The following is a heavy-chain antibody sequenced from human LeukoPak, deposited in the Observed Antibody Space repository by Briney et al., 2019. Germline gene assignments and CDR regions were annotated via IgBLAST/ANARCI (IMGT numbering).Heavy chain of an antibody. V-gene: IGHV1-2*02. CDR3: ARTDSSRDYFDY. Sequence: ASVKVSCKASGYTFTGYYMHWMRQAPGQGLERMGWINPNSGGTNYAQKFQGRVTMTRDTSISTAYMEVSRLRSDDTAVYYCARTDSSRDYFDYWGQGTLVTVSS. J-gene: IGHJ4*02. CDR2: INPNSGGT. CDR1: GYTFTGYY. D-gene: IGHD3-22*01.